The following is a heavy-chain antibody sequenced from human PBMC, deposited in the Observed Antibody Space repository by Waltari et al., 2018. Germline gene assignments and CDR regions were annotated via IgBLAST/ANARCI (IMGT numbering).Heavy chain of an antibody. Sequence: QVQLQESGPGLVKPSETLSLTCTVSGYSISSGYSWGWIRQPPGKGLEWIGRIYHSGSTYYNPSLKSRVTISVDTSKNQFSLKLSSVTAADTAVYYCARDGVWTKAPGYCSGGSCYGNWFDPWGQGTLVTVSS. V-gene: IGHV4-38-2*02. CDR3: ARDGVWTKAPGYCSGGSCYGNWFDP. CDR1: GYSISSGYS. J-gene: IGHJ5*02. CDR2: IYHSGST. D-gene: IGHD2-15*01.